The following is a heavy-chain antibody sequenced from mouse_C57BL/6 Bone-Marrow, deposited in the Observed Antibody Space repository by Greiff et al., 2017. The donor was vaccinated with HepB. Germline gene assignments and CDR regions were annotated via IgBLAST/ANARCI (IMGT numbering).Heavy chain of an antibody. CDR2: IDPSDSYT. D-gene: IGHD3-2*02. V-gene: IGHV1-69*01. Sequence: QVQLQQPGAELVMPGASVKLSCKASGYTFTSYWMHWVKQRPGQGLEWIGEIDPSDSYTNYNQKFKGKSTLTVDKSSSTAYMQLSSLTSEDSAVYDCARELRLGYYFDYWGRGTTLTVSS. CDR3: ARELRLGYYFDY. CDR1: GYTFTSYW. J-gene: IGHJ2*01.